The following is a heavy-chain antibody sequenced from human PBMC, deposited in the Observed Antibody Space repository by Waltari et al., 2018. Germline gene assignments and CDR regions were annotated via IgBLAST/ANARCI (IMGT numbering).Heavy chain of an antibody. CDR3: ARLRITIFGVVIAHFDY. Sequence: QVQLQESGPGLVKPSETLSLTCAVSGYSISSGYYWGWIRQPPGKGLEWIGSIYHSGSTYYNPSLKSRVTLSVDTSKIQFSLKLSSVTAADTAVYYCARLRITIFGVVIAHFDYWGQGTLVTVSS. V-gene: IGHV4-38-2*01. CDR1: GYSISSGYY. J-gene: IGHJ4*02. CDR2: IYHSGST. D-gene: IGHD3-3*01.